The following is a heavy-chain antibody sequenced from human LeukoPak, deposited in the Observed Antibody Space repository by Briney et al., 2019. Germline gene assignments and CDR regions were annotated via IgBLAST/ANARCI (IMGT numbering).Heavy chain of an antibody. Sequence: KPGGSLRLSCAASGFTFSSYSMNWVRQAPGKGLEWVSSISSSSSYIHSADSVRGRFTISRDNAKNSLFLQMNSLRAEDTAVYYCARDEWGDGFDIWGQGTMVTVFS. D-gene: IGHD1-26*01. CDR1: GFTFSSYS. CDR3: ARDEWGDGFDI. CDR2: ISSSSSYI. V-gene: IGHV3-21*01. J-gene: IGHJ3*02.